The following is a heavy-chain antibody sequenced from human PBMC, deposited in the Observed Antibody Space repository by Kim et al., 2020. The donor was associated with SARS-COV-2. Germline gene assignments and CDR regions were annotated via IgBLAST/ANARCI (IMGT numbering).Heavy chain of an antibody. CDR2: IYNSGRT. CDR3: ARVTPVYYELLTGVNYFHYSLDV. Sequence: SETLSLSCTVSGDPVKDFYWSWIRQPPGKGLEWIGYIYNSGRTTYSPSLKSRVTISTETSKNQVSLKMNSVTAADTAVYYCARVTPVYYELLTGVNYFHYSLDVWGQGTTVTVSS. V-gene: IGHV4-59*02. CDR1: GDPVKDFY. J-gene: IGHJ6*02. D-gene: IGHD3-9*01.